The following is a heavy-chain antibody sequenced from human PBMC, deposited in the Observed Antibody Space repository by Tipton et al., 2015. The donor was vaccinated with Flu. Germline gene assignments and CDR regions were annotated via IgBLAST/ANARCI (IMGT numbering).Heavy chain of an antibody. D-gene: IGHD6-6*01. Sequence: TLSLTCTVSGGSITSDYYNWIRLPAGKGLEWIGRIFYSGKTDYNPSLRSRVTMSVDTSKSQVSLKLSSVTAADTAVYYCARREYSNYVSEPKNWFDPWGQGTLVTVSS. CDR2: IFYSGKT. CDR1: GGSITSDY. J-gene: IGHJ5*02. V-gene: IGHV4-4*07. CDR3: ARREYSNYVSEPKNWFDP.